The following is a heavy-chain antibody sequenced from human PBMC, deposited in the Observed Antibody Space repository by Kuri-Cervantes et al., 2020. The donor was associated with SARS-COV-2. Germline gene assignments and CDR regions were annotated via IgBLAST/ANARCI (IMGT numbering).Heavy chain of an antibody. D-gene: IGHD2-15*01. V-gene: IGHV1-69*06. Sequence: SVKVSCKASGYTFTSYDINWVRQATGQGLEWMGGIIPIFGTANYAQKFQGRVTMTEDTSTDTAYMELSSLRSEDTAVYYCATDFAVFGSGGSCCLHWGQGTLVTVSS. CDR3: ATDFAVFGSGGSCCLH. CDR2: IIPIFGTA. J-gene: IGHJ4*02. CDR1: GYTFTSYD.